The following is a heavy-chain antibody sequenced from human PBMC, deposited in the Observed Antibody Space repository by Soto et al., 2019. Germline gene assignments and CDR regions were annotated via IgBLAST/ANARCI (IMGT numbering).Heavy chain of an antibody. V-gene: IGHV4-34*01. CDR1: GGSFSGYY. J-gene: IGHJ5*02. D-gene: IGHD6-6*01. CDR2: INHSGST. CDR3: ARGPQLVEGISWFDP. Sequence: QVQLQQWGAGLLKPSETLSLTCAVYGGSFSGYYWSWIRQPPGKGLEWIGEINHSGSTNYNPSLKSRVTISVDTSKNQCSRKLSSVTAADTAVYYCARGPQLVEGISWFDPWGEGTLVTVSS.